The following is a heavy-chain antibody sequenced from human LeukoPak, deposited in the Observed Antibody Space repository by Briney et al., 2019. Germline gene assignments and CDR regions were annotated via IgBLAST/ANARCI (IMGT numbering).Heavy chain of an antibody. V-gene: IGHV3-53*01. J-gene: IGHJ3*02. CDR2: IYSGGST. D-gene: IGHD3-10*01. CDR1: GFTVSSNY. Sequence: GGSLRLSCAASGFTVSSNYMSWVRQAPGKGLEWVSVIYSGGSTYYADSVKGRFTISRDNSKNTLYLQMNSLRAEDTAVYYCARRILWFGESDAFDIWGQGTMVTVSS. CDR3: ARRILWFGESDAFDI.